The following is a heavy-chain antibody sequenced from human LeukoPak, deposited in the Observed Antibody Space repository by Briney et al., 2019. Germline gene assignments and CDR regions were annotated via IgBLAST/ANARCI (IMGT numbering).Heavy chain of an antibody. CDR1: GFTFSSYG. CDR3: AKDSLPGAWSGYLDY. V-gene: IGHV3-30*18. CDR2: ISYDGSNK. D-gene: IGHD3-3*01. J-gene: IGHJ4*02. Sequence: GGSLRLSCAASGFTFSSYGMHWVRQAPGKGLEWVAVISYDGSNKYYADSVKGRFTISRDNSKNTLYLQMNSLRAEDTAVYYCAKDSLPGAWSGYLDYWGQGTLVTVSS.